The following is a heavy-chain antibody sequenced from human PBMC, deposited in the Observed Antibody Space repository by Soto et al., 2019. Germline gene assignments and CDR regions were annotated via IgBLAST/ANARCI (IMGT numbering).Heavy chain of an antibody. Sequence: PSETLSLTCAVSGGSFSSYYWGWIRQPPGKGLEWIGSIYYSGSTYYNPSLKSRVTISVDTSKNQFSLKLSSVTAADTAVYYCASYRYYYGSSGPMTYQDVWGQGTTITVSS. V-gene: IGHV4-39*01. CDR1: GGSFSSYY. J-gene: IGHJ6*02. D-gene: IGHD3-22*01. CDR2: IYYSGST. CDR3: ASYRYYYGSSGPMTYQDV.